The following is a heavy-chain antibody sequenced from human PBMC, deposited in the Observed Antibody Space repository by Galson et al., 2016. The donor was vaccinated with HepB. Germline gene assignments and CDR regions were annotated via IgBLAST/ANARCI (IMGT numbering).Heavy chain of an antibody. CDR1: GDSVSRNTAA. D-gene: IGHD1-26*01. J-gene: IGHJ4*02. V-gene: IGHV6-1*01. Sequence: CAISGDSVSRNTAAWNWIRQSPSRGLEWLGRTYYRSKWSSDYAVSMKSRITINADTSMNQFSLQLNSVTPEDTAVYYCASGTVAYVQWGQGTLVTVSS. CDR2: TYYRSKWSS. CDR3: ASGTVAYVQ.